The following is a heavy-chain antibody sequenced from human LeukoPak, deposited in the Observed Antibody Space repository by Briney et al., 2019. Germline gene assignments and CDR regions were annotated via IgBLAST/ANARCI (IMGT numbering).Heavy chain of an antibody. CDR1: RCTISSYY. CDR2: IYTSGST. J-gene: IGHJ4*02. CDR3: ARESSGWYYFDY. Sequence: PSETLSLTCTVSRCTISSYYWSSIRQPAGKGLEWIGRIYTSGSTNYNPSLKSRVTISVDKSKNQFSLKLSSVTAGDTAVYYCARESSGWYYFDYWGQGTLVTVSS. D-gene: IGHD6-19*01. V-gene: IGHV4-4*07.